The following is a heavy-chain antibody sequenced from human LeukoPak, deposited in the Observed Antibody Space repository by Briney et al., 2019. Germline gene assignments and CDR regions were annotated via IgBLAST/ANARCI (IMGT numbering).Heavy chain of an antibody. Sequence: GGSLRLSCAASGFTFSSYAMSWVRQAPGKGLEWVSVIYSGGSTYYADSVKGRFTISRDNSKNTLYLQMNSLRAEDTAVYYCARALGDGSGSYYYYYMDVWGKGTTVTISS. CDR3: ARALGDGSGSYYYYYMDV. V-gene: IGHV3-66*01. J-gene: IGHJ6*03. CDR1: GFTFSSYA. D-gene: IGHD3-10*01. CDR2: IYSGGST.